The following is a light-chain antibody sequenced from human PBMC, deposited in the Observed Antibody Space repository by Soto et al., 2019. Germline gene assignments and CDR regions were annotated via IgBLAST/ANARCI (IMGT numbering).Light chain of an antibody. V-gene: IGKV3-20*01. Sequence: EIVLTQSPGTLSLSPGESVTISCRASQSVSSSYLAWYQQKPGLAPRLRIFGASRRATGIPGRIGGSGGGAEFTLTIRSKQDDDSATYYCQQNNSYWTFGQGTKVDIK. CDR1: QSVSSSY. CDR3: QQNNSYWT. J-gene: IGKJ1*01. CDR2: GAS.